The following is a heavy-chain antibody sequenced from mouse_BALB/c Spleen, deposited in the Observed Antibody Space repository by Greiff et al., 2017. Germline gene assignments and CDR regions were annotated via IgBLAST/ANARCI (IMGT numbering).Heavy chain of an antibody. CDR3: TYDYDSAWFAY. CDR2: IRIKANNHVT. D-gene: IGHD2-4*01. V-gene: IGHV6-6*01. CDR1: GFTFSDAW. J-gene: IGHJ3*01. Sequence: EVKVEESGGGLVQPGGSMKLSCAASGFTFSDAWMDWVRQSPEKGLEWVAEIRIKANNHVTYYAESVKGRFTISRDDSKSSVYLQMNSLRAEDTGIYYGTYDYDSAWFAYWGQGTLVTVSA.